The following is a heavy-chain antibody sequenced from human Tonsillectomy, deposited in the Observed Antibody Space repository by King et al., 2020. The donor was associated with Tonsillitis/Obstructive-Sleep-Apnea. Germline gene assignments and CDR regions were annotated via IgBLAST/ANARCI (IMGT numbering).Heavy chain of an antibody. CDR1: GFTFSSYW. D-gene: IGHD3-22*01. CDR2: LNSDGSSR. J-gene: IGHJ4*02. V-gene: IGHV3-74*01. Sequence: VQLVESGGGLVQPGGSLRLSCAASGFTFSSYWMHWVRQAPGKGLVGVSRLNSDGSSRSYADSVKGRFTISRDNAKNTLYLQMNTLRAEDTAVYYCVRERSNYYDSSGLDYWGQGTLVTVSS. CDR3: VRERSNYYDSSGLDY.